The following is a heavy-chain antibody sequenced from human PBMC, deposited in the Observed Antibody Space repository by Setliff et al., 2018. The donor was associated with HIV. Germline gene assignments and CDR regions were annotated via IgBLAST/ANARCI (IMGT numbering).Heavy chain of an antibody. V-gene: IGHV4-34*01. CDR1: GESLSGYS. CDR3: AMTTVTTWGGGDEGYFEL. J-gene: IGHJ2*01. CDR2: FDHGSSI. D-gene: IGHD4-17*01. Sequence: PSETLSLTCGVYGESLSGYSSNWIRQPPGKGLEWIGEFDHGSSIKYKPSLKSRVTTSVDTSKNRFSRRLRSVPAADTAGYYCAMTTVTTWGGGDEGYFELWGRGTLVTVSS.